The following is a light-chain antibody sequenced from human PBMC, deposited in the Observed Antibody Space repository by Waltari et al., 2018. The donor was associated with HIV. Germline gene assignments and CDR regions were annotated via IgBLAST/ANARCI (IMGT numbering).Light chain of an antibody. CDR3: QQRSNWPQYT. Sequence: EIVLTQSPATLSLSPGERATLSCWASQSISTYLAWYQQKPGQAPRLLIYDASNRATGIPARFSGSGSGTDFTLTISSLEPEDSAVYYCQQRSNWPQYTFGQGTKLEIK. J-gene: IGKJ2*01. V-gene: IGKV3-11*01. CDR1: QSISTY. CDR2: DAS.